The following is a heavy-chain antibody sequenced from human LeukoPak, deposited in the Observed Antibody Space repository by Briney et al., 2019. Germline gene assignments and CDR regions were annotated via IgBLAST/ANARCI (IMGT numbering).Heavy chain of an antibody. J-gene: IGHJ4*02. CDR1: GGTFSSFA. D-gene: IGHD6-19*01. V-gene: IGHV1-69*01. Sequence: ASVKVSXKASGGTFSSFAINWVRQAPGQGLEWMGGITPISGTANYAQKFQGRVTITADESTSTAYMELSSLRSEDTAVYYCARTPLGQWLAYYFDYWGQGTLVTVSS. CDR2: ITPISGTA. CDR3: ARTPLGQWLAYYFDY.